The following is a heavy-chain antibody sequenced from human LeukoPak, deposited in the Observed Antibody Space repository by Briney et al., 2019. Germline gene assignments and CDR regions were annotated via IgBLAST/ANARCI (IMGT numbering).Heavy chain of an antibody. Sequence: ASVKLSCKISGHALSDLSIHWVRQAPGRGPEWMGGFDPEVGDKMHAQKFQGRVTMTEDTSTDTAYMELNSLRSEDTAVYYCATDSDPWGPAAGTIDYWGQGTLVTVSS. V-gene: IGHV1-24*01. D-gene: IGHD6-13*01. J-gene: IGHJ4*02. CDR1: GHALSDLS. CDR3: ATDSDPWGPAAGTIDY. CDR2: FDPEVGDK.